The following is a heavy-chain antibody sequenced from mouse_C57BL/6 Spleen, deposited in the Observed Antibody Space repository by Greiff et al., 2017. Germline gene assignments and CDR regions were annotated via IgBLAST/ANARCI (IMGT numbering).Heavy chain of an antibody. V-gene: IGHV10-1*01. CDR1: GFSFNTYA. CDR2: IRSKSNNYAT. Sequence: EVQRVESGGGLVQPKGSLKLSCAASGFSFNTYAMNWVRQAPGKGLEWVARIRSKSNNYATYYADSVKDRFTISRDDSESMLYLQMNNLKTEDTAMYYCVRTGGSGDFDYWGQGTTLTVSS. D-gene: IGHD1-1*02. CDR3: VRTGGSGDFDY. J-gene: IGHJ2*01.